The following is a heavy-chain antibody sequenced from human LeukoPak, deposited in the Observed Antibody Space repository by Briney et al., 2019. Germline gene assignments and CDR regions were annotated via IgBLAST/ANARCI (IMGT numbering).Heavy chain of an antibody. CDR2: INPNSGGT. J-gene: IGHJ3*02. CDR3: ARGLRRGYCSSTSCGRYAFDI. D-gene: IGHD2-2*01. Sequence: ASVKVSCKASGYTFTGYYMHWVRQAPGQGLEWMGWINPNSGGTNYAQKFQGRVTMTRDTSISTAYMELSRLRSDDTAVYYCARGLRRGYCSSTSCGRYAFDIWGQGTMVTVSS. CDR1: GYTFTGYY. V-gene: IGHV1-2*02.